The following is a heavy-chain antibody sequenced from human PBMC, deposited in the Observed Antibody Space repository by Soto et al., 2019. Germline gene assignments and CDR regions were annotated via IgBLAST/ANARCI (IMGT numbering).Heavy chain of an antibody. V-gene: IGHV1-69*13. J-gene: IGHJ4*02. D-gene: IGHD5-12*01. CDR2: IIPIFGTA. Sequence: GASVKVSCKASGGTFSSYAISWVRQAPGQGLEWMGGIIPIFGTANYARKFQGRVTITADESTSTAYMELSSLRSEDTAVYYCARGVDGYNTIDYWGQGTLVTVSS. CDR1: GGTFSSYA. CDR3: ARGVDGYNTIDY.